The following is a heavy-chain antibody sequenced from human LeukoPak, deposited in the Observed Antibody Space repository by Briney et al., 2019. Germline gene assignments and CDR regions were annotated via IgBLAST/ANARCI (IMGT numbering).Heavy chain of an antibody. CDR3: ARDQTPIDY. CDR1: GGSINSNSYY. V-gene: IGHV4-39*07. Sequence: SETLSLTCTVSGGSINSNSYYWDWIRQPPGKGLEWIGSILYSGSTYYNPSLKSRVTISVDTSRNQFSLKLSSVTAADTAVYYCARDQTPIDYWGQGTLVTVSS. J-gene: IGHJ4*02. CDR2: ILYSGST.